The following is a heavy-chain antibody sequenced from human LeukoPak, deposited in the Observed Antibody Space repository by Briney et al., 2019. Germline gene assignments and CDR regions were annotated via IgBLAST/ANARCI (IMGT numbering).Heavy chain of an antibody. Sequence: ASVKVSCKASDYIFSGHFIHWVRQAPGQGLEWIGRIDPNSGGTSFAPKFQGRVTMTRDTSISTAYMELSSLRSEDTAVYYCAISWCGGDCYAPNYFDYWGQGTLVTVSS. CDR2: IDPNSGGT. D-gene: IGHD2-21*02. J-gene: IGHJ4*02. V-gene: IGHV1-2*06. CDR3: AISWCGGDCYAPNYFDY. CDR1: DYIFSGHF.